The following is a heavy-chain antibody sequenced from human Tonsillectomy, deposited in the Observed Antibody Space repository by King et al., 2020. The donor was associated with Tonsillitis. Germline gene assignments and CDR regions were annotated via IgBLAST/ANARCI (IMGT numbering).Heavy chain of an antibody. Sequence: VQLQESGPGLVKPSQTLSLTCTVSGGSISSVGYYWSWIRQHPGKGLEWIGYIFYSGSTYYNSVLKSRLTISVDTSKNHLSLQLSNVTVADTAIYYCARDYDSSGYSPTWGQGTLVTVSS. V-gene: IGHV4-31*03. CDR3: ARDYDSSGYSPT. D-gene: IGHD3-22*01. CDR1: GGSISSVGYY. J-gene: IGHJ5*02. CDR2: IFYSGST.